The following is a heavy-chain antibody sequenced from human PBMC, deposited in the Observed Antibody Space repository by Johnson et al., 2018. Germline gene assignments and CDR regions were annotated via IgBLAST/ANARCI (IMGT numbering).Heavy chain of an antibody. CDR3: AKGVGSGWYGDAFDI. Sequence: VQLVESGGGLVQXGGSLRLSCAASGFTFSSYAMSWVRQAPGKGLAWVSAISGSGGSTYSADSVKGRFTIPRDISKNTLYLQMNSLRAEDTAVYYCAKGVGSGWYGDAFDIWGQGTMVTVSS. D-gene: IGHD6-19*01. CDR2: ISGSGGST. V-gene: IGHV3-23*04. CDR1: GFTFSSYA. J-gene: IGHJ3*02.